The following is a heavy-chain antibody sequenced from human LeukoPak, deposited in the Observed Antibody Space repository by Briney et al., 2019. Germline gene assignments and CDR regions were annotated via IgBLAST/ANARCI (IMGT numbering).Heavy chain of an antibody. Sequence: GGSLRLSCAASGFTFSSYSMNWVRQAPGKGLEWVSSISSSSSYIYYADSVKGRFTISRDNAKNSLYLQMNSLRAEDTAVYYCARDGPSPSSGSPPVPADYWGQGTLVTVSS. CDR3: ARDGPSPSSGSPPVPADY. V-gene: IGHV3-21*01. CDR1: GFTFSSYS. J-gene: IGHJ4*02. D-gene: IGHD2-2*01. CDR2: ISSSSSYI.